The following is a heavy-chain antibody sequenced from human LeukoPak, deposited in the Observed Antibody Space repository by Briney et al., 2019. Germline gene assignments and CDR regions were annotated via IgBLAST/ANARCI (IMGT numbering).Heavy chain of an antibody. CDR2: IKQDGSAK. J-gene: IGHJ4*02. CDR1: GFTFNRYW. CDR3: AKEAADTAMVIDY. V-gene: IGHV3-7*01. D-gene: IGHD5-18*01. Sequence: GGSLRLSCAASGFTFNRYWMSWVRQAPGKELQWVANIKQDGSAKYYVDSVKGRFTISRDNSKNTLYLQMNSLRAEDTAVYYCAKEAADTAMVIDYWGQGTLVTVSS.